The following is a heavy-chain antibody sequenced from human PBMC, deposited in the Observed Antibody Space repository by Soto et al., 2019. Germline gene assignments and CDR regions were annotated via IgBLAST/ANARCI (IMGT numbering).Heavy chain of an antibody. CDR3: TAPRDEYGSGVSWFTYGMDI. Sequence: GGSLRLSCAASGFTFSSYGMHWVRQAPGKGLEWVAVIWYDGSNKYYADSVKGRFTISRDNSKNTLYLQMNSLRADDTAIYYCTAPRDEYGSGVSWFTYGMDIWGQGTTVTVSS. V-gene: IGHV3-33*01. D-gene: IGHD3-10*01. J-gene: IGHJ6*02. CDR2: IWYDGSNK. CDR1: GFTFSSYG.